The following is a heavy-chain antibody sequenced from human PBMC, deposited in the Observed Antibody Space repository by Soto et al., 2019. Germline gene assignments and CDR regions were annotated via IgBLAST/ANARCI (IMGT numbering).Heavy chain of an antibody. V-gene: IGHV3-33*01. J-gene: IGHJ4*02. D-gene: IGHD3-10*01. CDR2: IWYDGSNK. CDR1: GFTFSSYG. CDR3: ARDWMVRGVIITWFDY. Sequence: GGSLRLSCAASGFTFSSYGMHWVRQAPGKGLEWVAVIWYDGSNKYYADSVKGRFTISRDNSKNTLYLQMNSLRAEDTAVYYCARDWMVRGVIITWFDYWGQGTLVTVSS.